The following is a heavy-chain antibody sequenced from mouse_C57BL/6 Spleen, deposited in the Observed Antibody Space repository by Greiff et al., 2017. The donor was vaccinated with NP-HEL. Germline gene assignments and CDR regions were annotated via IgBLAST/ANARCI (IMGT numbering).Heavy chain of an antibody. Sequence: VQLLQSGSALMQPGSSLKLSCTASGYTFTPYSFEWVFQTPGHGLVWFGVILPGSVSTNDNEKYNRLATLTADTSSNTAYMQLSSLTTEDSAIYCCARGSDYSFAYWGQGTLVTVSA. CDR2: ILPGSVST. CDR1: GYTFTPYS. D-gene: IGHD2-4*01. CDR3: ARGSDYSFAY. J-gene: IGHJ3*01. V-gene: IGHV1-9*01.